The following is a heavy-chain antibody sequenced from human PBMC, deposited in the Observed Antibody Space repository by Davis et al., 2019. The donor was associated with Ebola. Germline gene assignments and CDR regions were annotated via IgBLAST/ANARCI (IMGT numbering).Heavy chain of an antibody. J-gene: IGHJ6*02. CDR3: ARVNRPLVVSWEQIYYYYYYGMDV. CDR1: GFTFSTNA. D-gene: IGHD2-15*01. CDR2: ITGSSSRT. V-gene: IGHV3-23*01. Sequence: GESLKISCRASGFTFSTNAMSWVRQAPGKGLEWISAITGSSSRTYYADSVKGRFTVSRDNSRNTVYLQMNSLRPEDTAVYYCARVNRPLVVSWEQIYYYYYYGMDVWGQGTTVTVSS.